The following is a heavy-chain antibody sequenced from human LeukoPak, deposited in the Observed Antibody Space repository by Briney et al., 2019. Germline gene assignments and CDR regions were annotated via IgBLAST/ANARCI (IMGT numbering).Heavy chain of an antibody. J-gene: IGHJ4*02. CDR3: ARCYYDSSGYYYAYFDY. V-gene: IGHV1-69*01. CDR2: XXPIFGTA. D-gene: IGHD3-22*01. Sequence: KVSCKASGGTFXSYAXSWVRQXPGQGLEXMGXXXPIFGTANYAQKFQGRVPITADESTSTAYMELSSLRSEDTAVYYCARCYYDSSGYYYAYFDYWGQGTLVTVSS. CDR1: GGTFXSYA.